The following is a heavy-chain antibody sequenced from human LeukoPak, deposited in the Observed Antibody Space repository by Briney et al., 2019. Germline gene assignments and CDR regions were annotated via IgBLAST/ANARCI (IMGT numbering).Heavy chain of an antibody. CDR3: ARDKVVRGSAFGSGWFDP. Sequence: PGGSLRLSCAASGFTFSTYWMSWVRQAPGKGPEWVSSITSTSNGAYMYYADSVKGQFTISKDNAKNSLYLQMNSLRAEDTAVYYCARDKVVRGSAFGSGWFDPWGQGTLVIVSS. CDR1: GFTFSTYW. V-gene: IGHV3-21*01. D-gene: IGHD3-10*01. CDR2: ITSTSNGAYM. J-gene: IGHJ5*02.